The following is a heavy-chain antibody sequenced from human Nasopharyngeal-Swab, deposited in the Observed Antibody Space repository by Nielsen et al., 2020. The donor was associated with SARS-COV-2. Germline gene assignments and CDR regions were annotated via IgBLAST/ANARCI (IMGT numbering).Heavy chain of an antibody. Sequence: SGPTLVKPSQTLTLTCTFSGFSLSTSKVGVSWVRQLPGKALEWLALLYWDDDNRYNPSLKNRITITRDTSKNQVVLTMTNMDPVDTATYYCVHSTGWRLDYWGQGTLVTDSS. D-gene: IGHD6-19*01. CDR1: GFSLSTSKVG. J-gene: IGHJ4*02. CDR2: LYWDDDN. V-gene: IGHV2-5*02. CDR3: VHSTGWRLDY.